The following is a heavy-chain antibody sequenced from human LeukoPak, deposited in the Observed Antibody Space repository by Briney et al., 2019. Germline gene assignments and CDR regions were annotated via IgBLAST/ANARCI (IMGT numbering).Heavy chain of an antibody. CDR2: INPTGGST. J-gene: IGHJ5*02. Sequence: ASVKVSCKASGYTFTNYYMHWVRQAPGQGLEWMGIINPTGGSTSYAQKFQGRVTMTRDTSTRTVYMGLSSLRSEDTAVYYCARDGCSSISCYVGGNWFDPWGQGTLVTVSS. CDR3: ARDGCSSISCYVGGNWFDP. V-gene: IGHV1-46*01. D-gene: IGHD2-2*01. CDR1: GYTFTNYY.